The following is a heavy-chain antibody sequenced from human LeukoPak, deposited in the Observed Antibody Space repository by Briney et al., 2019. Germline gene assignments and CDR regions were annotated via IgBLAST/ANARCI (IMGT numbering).Heavy chain of an antibody. D-gene: IGHD3-10*01. CDR2: ISGSGRST. CDR3: ARVSGTVRVWPQPFGDGMDV. V-gene: IGHV3-23*01. CDR1: RFTFSSYV. J-gene: IGHJ6*02. Sequence: GGSLRLSCAASRFTFSSYVMSWVRQAPGKGLECVSAISGSGRSTYYADSVKGRFTISRDNSKNTLYLQMNSLRAEDTAVYYCARVSGTVRVWPQPFGDGMDVWGQGTTVTVSS.